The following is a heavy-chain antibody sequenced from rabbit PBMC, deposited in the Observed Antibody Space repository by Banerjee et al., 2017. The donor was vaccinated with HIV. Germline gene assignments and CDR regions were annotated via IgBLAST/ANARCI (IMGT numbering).Heavy chain of an antibody. V-gene: IGHV1S45*01. D-gene: IGHD4-1*01. CDR1: GFSFSNKYV. CDR3: ARDLAGVIGWNFNL. J-gene: IGHJ4*01. Sequence: QQQLEESGGGLVKPEGSLTLTCTASGFSFSNKYVMCWVRQAPGKGLEWIACINTSSGNTVYASWANGRFTISSDNAQNTVDLQMNSLTAADTATYFCARDLAGVIGWNFNLWGQGTL. CDR2: INTSSGNT.